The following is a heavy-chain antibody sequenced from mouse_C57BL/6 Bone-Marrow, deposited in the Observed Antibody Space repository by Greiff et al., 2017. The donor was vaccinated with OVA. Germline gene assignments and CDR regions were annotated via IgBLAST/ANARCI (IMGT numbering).Heavy chain of an antibody. Sequence: QVQLQQSGAELVRPGASVKLSCKASGYTFTDYYINWVKQRPGQGLEWIARIYPGSGNTYYNEKFKGKATLTAEKSSSTAYMQLSSLTSEDSAVYFCARVGAIYDGYPMDYWGQGTSVTVSS. CDR2: IYPGSGNT. CDR3: ARVGAIYDGYPMDY. V-gene: IGHV1-76*01. CDR1: GYTFTDYY. D-gene: IGHD2-3*01. J-gene: IGHJ4*01.